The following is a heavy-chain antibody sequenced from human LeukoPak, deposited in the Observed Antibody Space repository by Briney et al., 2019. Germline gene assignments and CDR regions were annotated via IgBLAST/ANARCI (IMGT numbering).Heavy chain of an antibody. V-gene: IGHV1-18*01. D-gene: IGHD5-12*01. Sequence: ASVKVSCKASGYIFTSYGISWVRQAAGQGREWMGWISAYNGNTNYAQKLQGRVIMTTDTSRSTVYMEVRSLRSDDTAVYYCARGIVTTSIYYFDYGGQGTRVTVSS. J-gene: IGHJ4*02. CDR2: ISAYNGNT. CDR3: ARGIVTTSIYYFDY. CDR1: GYIFTSYG.